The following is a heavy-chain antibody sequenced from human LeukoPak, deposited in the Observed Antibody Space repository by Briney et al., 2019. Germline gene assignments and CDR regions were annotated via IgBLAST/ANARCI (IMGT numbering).Heavy chain of an antibody. D-gene: IGHD2-15*01. V-gene: IGHV4-61*01. CDR3: ARVPIVVVAATPASESGYYYYYGMDV. CDR1: GGSVSSGSYY. J-gene: IGHJ6*02. Sequence: PSETLSLTCTVSGGSVSSGSYYWSWIRQPPGKGLEWIGYIYYSGSTNYNPSLKSRVTISVDTSKNQFSLKLSSVTAADTAVYYCARVPIVVVAATPASESGYYYYYGMDVWGQGTTVTVSS. CDR2: IYYSGST.